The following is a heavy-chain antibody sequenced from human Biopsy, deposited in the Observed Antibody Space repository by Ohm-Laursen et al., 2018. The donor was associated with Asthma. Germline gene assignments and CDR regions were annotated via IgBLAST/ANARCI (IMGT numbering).Heavy chain of an antibody. CDR2: IYSGGTS. CDR1: GVSFSTYG. CDR3: ARGDRSNWSHYYFDY. D-gene: IGHD1-20*01. V-gene: IGHV3-53*01. J-gene: IGHJ4*02. Sequence: SLRLSCAASGVSFSTYGMNWVRQAPGKGLEWVSVIYSGGTSHTADSVRGRFTISRDYSKNTLYLQMHSLRTEDTAVYYCARGDRSNWSHYYFDYWGQGTLVTVSS.